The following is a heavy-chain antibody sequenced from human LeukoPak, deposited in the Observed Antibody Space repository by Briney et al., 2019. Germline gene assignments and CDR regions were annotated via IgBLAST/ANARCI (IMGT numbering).Heavy chain of an antibody. D-gene: IGHD2-2*01. CDR2: IYTSGST. CDR1: GGSLSSYY. V-gene: IGHV4-4*07. Sequence: SETLSLTCTVSGGSLSSYYWSWIRQPAGKGLEWIGRIYTSGSTNYNPSLKSRVTMSVDTSKNQFSLKLSSVTAADTAVYYCASSAPGYCSSTSCYQFPYYYYMDVWGKGTTVTVSS. CDR3: ASSAPGYCSSTSCYQFPYYYYMDV. J-gene: IGHJ6*03.